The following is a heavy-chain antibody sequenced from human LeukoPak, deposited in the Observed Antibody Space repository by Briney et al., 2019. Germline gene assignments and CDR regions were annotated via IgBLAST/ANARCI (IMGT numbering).Heavy chain of an antibody. CDR1: GFTFDDYA. D-gene: IGHD5-18*01. Sequence: GRSLRLSCAASGFTFDDYAMHWVRQAPGKGLEWVSSISSSSSYIYYADSVKGRFTISRDNAKNSLYLQMNSLRAEDTAVYYCARVQLWLNDAFDIWGQGTMVTVSS. CDR3: ARVQLWLNDAFDI. CDR2: ISSSSSYI. V-gene: IGHV3-21*01. J-gene: IGHJ3*02.